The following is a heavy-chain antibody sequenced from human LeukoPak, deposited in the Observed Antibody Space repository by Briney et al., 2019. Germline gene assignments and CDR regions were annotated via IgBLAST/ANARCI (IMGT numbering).Heavy chain of an antibody. D-gene: IGHD3-16*01. J-gene: IGHJ4*02. V-gene: IGHV3-7*01. CDR1: GFSFSNYA. Sequence: GGSLRLSCAASGFSFSNYAMYWVRQAPGKGLEWVANIKEDESAKFYADSVRGRFTISRDNAKNSLYLQMNNLRVEDTAVYYCARAVDVADYWGRGTLVTVSS. CDR3: ARAVDVADY. CDR2: IKEDESAK.